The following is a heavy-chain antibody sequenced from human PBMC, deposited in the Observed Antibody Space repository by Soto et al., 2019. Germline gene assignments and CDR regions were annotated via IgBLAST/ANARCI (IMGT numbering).Heavy chain of an antibody. CDR1: GYTFTGYY. V-gene: IGHV1-2*04. CDR3: ARGMSGAAATFYYFDY. J-gene: IGHJ4*02. D-gene: IGHD2-2*01. CDR2: INPNSGGT. Sequence: ASVKVSCKASGYTFTGYYMHWVRQAPGQGLEWMGWINPNSGGTNYAQKFQGWVTMTRDTSISTAYMELSRLRSDDTAVYYCARGMSGAAATFYYFDYWGQGTLVTVSS.